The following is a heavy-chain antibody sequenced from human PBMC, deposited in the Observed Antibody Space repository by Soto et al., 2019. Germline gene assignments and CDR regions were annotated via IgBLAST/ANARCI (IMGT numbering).Heavy chain of an antibody. CDR1: GLTFSSYG. CDR3: AKDTFYHDSSGYYTFDY. D-gene: IGHD3-22*01. J-gene: IGHJ4*02. V-gene: IGHV3-30*18. Sequence: PGGSLRLSCAASGLTFSSYGMHWVRQAPGKGLEWVAGISYDGSNKYYVDSVKGRFTISRDNSKNTLDLQMNSLRPEDTAVFFCAKDTFYHDSSGYYTFDYWGQGTLVTVSS. CDR2: ISYDGSNK.